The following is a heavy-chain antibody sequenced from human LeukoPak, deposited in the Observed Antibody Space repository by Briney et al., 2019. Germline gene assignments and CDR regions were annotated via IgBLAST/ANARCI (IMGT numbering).Heavy chain of an antibody. CDR1: GGSISSYY. CDR2: IYYSGST. CDR3: ARGYYYGMDV. V-gene: IGHV4-59*01. Sequence: SETLSLTCTVSGGSISSYYWSWIRQPPGKGLEWIGYIYYSGSTNYNPSLKSRVTISVDTSKNQFSLKLSSVTADDTAVYYCARGYYYGMDVWGKGTTVTVSS. J-gene: IGHJ6*04.